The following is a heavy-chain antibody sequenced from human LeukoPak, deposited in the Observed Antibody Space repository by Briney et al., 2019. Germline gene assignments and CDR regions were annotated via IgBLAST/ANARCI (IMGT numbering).Heavy chain of an antibody. CDR2: ISAYNGNT. J-gene: IGHJ5*02. Sequence: ASVKVSCKASGYTFTSYGISWVRQAPGQGLEWMGWISAYNGNTNYAHKLQGRATVTTDTSTSTAYMELRSLRSDDTAVYYCARRNWNDGFDPWGQGTLVTVSS. V-gene: IGHV1-18*01. CDR3: ARRNWNDGFDP. D-gene: IGHD1-1*01. CDR1: GYTFTSYG.